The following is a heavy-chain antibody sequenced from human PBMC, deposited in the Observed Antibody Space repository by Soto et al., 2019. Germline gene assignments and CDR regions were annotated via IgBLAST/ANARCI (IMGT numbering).Heavy chain of an antibody. D-gene: IGHD3-22*01. V-gene: IGHV3-30-3*01. J-gene: IGHJ4*02. CDR3: VRGSSSGYYRTFDY. CDR1: GFTFSSYA. CDR2: ISYDGSNNK. Sequence: GSLRLSCAASGFTFSSYAMHWVRQAPGKGLEWVAVISYDGSNNKYYADSVKGRFTISRDKSKNTLYLQMNSLRVEDTAVYFCVRGSSSGYYRTFDYWGQGTLVTVSS.